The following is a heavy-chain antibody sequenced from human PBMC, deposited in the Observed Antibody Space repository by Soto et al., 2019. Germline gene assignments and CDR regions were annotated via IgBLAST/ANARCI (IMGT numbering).Heavy chain of an antibody. D-gene: IGHD6-13*01. CDR1: PGSLSGYY. Sequence: SVSRSLTCFVDPGSLSGYYWRRIREHPGKGLEPMGEINHSASTNYHQSLKSRVTISVDTSKKQFSLKLSSVAAADTAVYYCARVRIAAAGLPTPYYYYYYGMDVWGQETTVTVSS. V-gene: IGHV4-34*01. J-gene: IGHJ6*02. CDR3: ARVRIAAAGLPTPYYYYYYGMDV. CDR2: INHSAST.